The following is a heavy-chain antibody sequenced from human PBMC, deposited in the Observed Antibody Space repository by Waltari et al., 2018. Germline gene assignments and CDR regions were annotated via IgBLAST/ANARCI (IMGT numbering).Heavy chain of an antibody. CDR2: MQRSWAT. Sequence: QVQLQESGPGLVKPSETLSLTCAVSGYSISSGYYWGWMRQPPGKGLEWNGSMQRSWATYYHPSLNGRVTISVDTSKNQFSLKLRSVPAADTAVYYFARERGSYLDYSGQGTLVTVSS. D-gene: IGHD3-16*02. V-gene: IGHV4-38-2*02. CDR1: GYSISSGYY. J-gene: IGHJ4*02. CDR3: ARERGSYLDY.